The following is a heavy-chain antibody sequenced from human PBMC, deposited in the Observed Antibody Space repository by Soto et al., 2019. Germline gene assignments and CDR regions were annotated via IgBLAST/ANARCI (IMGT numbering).Heavy chain of an antibody. CDR1: GFSFNNYA. D-gene: IGHD2-2*01. CDR2: ISDSGST. CDR3: AKDVGGHYCTPTSCLYFFHS. J-gene: IGHJ4*02. V-gene: IGHV3-23*01. Sequence: EVQLLESGGGLVQPGGSLRLSCAASGFSFNNYAMNWVRQAPGQGLEWVSTISDSGSTYYADSVKGRFTISRDNSKNTLYLQMKSLRAVDTAVYFCAKDVGGHYCTPTSCLYFFHSWGRGTLVTVSS.